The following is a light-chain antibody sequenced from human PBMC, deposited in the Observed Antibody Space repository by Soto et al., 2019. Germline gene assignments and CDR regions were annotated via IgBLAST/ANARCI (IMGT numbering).Light chain of an antibody. CDR1: SGHSSYA. Sequence: QPVLTQSPSASASLGASVKITCTLSSGHSSYAIAWHQQHPGKGPRYLMTVYSDGSHRKGDGIPDRFSGSSSGTERYLIISSLQSEDEGDYYCQTWGTGIRVFGGGTKVTVL. V-gene: IGLV4-69*01. CDR2: VYSDGSH. J-gene: IGLJ3*02. CDR3: QTWGTGIRV.